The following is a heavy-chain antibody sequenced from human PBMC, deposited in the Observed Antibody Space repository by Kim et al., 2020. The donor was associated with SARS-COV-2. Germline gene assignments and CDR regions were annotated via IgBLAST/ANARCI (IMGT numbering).Heavy chain of an antibody. CDR3: AIEKYSSSWYGWGAFDI. Sequence: ASVKVSCKASGYTFTSYAMNWVRQAPGQGLEWMGWINTNTGNPTYAQGFTGRFVFSLDTSVSTAYLQICSLKAEDTAVYYCAIEKYSSSWYGWGAFDIWGQGTMVTVSS. J-gene: IGHJ3*02. D-gene: IGHD6-13*01. V-gene: IGHV7-4-1*01. CDR1: GYTFTSYA. CDR2: INTNTGNP.